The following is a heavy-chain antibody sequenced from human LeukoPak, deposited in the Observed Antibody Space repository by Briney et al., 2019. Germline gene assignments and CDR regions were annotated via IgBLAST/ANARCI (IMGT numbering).Heavy chain of an antibody. D-gene: IGHD7-27*01. Sequence: PGGSLRLSCAASGFTFSSYAMDWVRQGPGKGLEWVAVISYDGSNKYYADSVKGRFTISRDNSKSTLYLQMNSLRAEDTAVYYCARGLSLGAYFDYWGQGTLVTVSS. CDR2: ISYDGSNK. CDR1: GFTFSSYA. V-gene: IGHV3-30-3*01. CDR3: ARGLSLGAYFDY. J-gene: IGHJ4*02.